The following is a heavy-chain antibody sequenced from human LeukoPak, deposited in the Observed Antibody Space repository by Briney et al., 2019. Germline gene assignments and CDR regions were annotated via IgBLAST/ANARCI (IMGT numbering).Heavy chain of an antibody. D-gene: IGHD1-26*01. CDR2: IKQDGSEK. CDR1: GFTFSSYS. J-gene: IGHJ4*02. Sequence: PGGSLRLSCAASGFTFSSYSMNWVRQAPGKGLEWVANIKQDGSEKYYVDSVKGRFTISRDNAKNSLYLQMNSLRAEDTAVYYCASLSGSSAYDYWGQGTLVTVSS. V-gene: IGHV3-7*01. CDR3: ASLSGSSAYDY.